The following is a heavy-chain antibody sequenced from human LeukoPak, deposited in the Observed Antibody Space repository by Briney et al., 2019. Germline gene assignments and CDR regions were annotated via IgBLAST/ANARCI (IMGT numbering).Heavy chain of an antibody. J-gene: IGHJ4*02. D-gene: IGHD3-22*01. V-gene: IGHV4-61*02. CDR2: IYTSGST. CDR3: GAYDSSGYYFDY. CDR1: GGSISSGSYY. Sequence: PSETLSLTCTVSGGSISSGSYYWSWIRQPAGKGLEWIGRIYTSGSTNYNPSLKSRVTISVDTSKNQFSLKLSSVTAADTAVYYCGAYDSSGYYFDYWGQGTLVTVPS.